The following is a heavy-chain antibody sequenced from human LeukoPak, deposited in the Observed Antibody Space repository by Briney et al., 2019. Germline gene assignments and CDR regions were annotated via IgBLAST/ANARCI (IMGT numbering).Heavy chain of an antibody. CDR3: ARHSIPYSTSSPIDY. Sequence: SETLSLTCTVSGGSISRSYWSWIRQPPGKGLEWIGYIYYTGSTNYNPSLESRVTISVDMSKNQFSLKLSSVTAADTAVYYCARHSIPYSTSSPIDYWGQGTLVTVSS. D-gene: IGHD6-6*01. CDR2: IYYTGST. V-gene: IGHV4-59*08. J-gene: IGHJ4*02. CDR1: GGSISRSY.